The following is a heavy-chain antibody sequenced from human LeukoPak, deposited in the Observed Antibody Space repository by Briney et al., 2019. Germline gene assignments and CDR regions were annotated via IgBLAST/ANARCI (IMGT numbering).Heavy chain of an antibody. J-gene: IGHJ5*02. Sequence: ASVKVSCKASGYTFTSYYMHWVRQAPGQGLEWMGIINPGGGSTSYAQKFQGRVTMTRDTSTSTVHMELSTLRSEDTAVYYCARGIRGVIEEDWFDPWGQGTLVTVSS. CDR1: GYTFTSYY. CDR3: ARGIRGVIEEDWFDP. CDR2: INPGGGST. D-gene: IGHD3-10*01. V-gene: IGHV1-46*01.